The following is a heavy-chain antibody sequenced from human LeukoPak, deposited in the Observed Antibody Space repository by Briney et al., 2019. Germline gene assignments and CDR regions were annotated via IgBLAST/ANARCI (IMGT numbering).Heavy chain of an antibody. CDR2: INSDGNNV. CDR3: ARDIGYNTGWHKSGLDN. J-gene: IGHJ4*02. Sequence: PGGSLRLSCAASGFNLRNYWIHWVRQAPGKGLVWVSRINSDGNNVLYVDSVNGRFTISRDTAKNTVYLQMNSLRAEDTAVYYCARDIGYNTGWHKSGLDNWGQGALVTVSS. V-gene: IGHV3-74*01. D-gene: IGHD6-19*01. CDR1: GFNLRNYW.